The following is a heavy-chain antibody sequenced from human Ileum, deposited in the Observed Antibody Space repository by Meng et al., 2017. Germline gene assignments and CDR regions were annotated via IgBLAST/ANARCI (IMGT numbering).Heavy chain of an antibody. CDR1: SGSLTSSGSY. CDR2: IYYRGTT. J-gene: IGHJ4*01. CDR3: ARGTDYGDSYYFDF. D-gene: IGHD4-17*01. Sequence: QLQLQVSGPGLLEPSETLSLTCVVSSGSLTSSGSYWGWVRQSPGKGLEWIAPIYYRGTTYYNPSLKSRVTISIDTSKSQVSLEMASVVAADSGLFYCARGTDYGDSYYFDFWGPGFLVTVSS. V-gene: IGHV4-39*02.